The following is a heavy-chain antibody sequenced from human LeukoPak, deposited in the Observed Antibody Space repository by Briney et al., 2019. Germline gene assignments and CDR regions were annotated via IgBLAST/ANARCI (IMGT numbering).Heavy chain of an antibody. J-gene: IGHJ4*02. CDR2: INQGGSDK. V-gene: IGHV3-7*01. CDR3: TRDRSRVEDD. Sequence: GGSLRLSCAASGFTFSRHWMSWVRQAPGKGLEWVANINQGGSDKYYVDSVKGRFTISRDNANNLLYLQMNSLRGEDTAVYYCTRDRSRVEDDWGQGTLVTVSS. CDR1: GFTFSRHW. D-gene: IGHD3-3*01.